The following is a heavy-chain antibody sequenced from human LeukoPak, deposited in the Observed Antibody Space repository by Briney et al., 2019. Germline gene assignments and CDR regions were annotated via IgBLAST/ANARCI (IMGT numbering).Heavy chain of an antibody. CDR3: ATPPSYSSSWLVLRY. Sequence: GESLKISCKGSGYSFTSYWIGWVRQMPGKGLEWMGIIYPGDSVTRYSPSFQGQVTISADKSISTAYLQWSSLKASDTAMYYCATPPSYSSSWLVLRYWGQGTLVTVSS. D-gene: IGHD6-13*01. J-gene: IGHJ4*02. CDR1: GYSFTSYW. CDR2: IYPGDSVT. V-gene: IGHV5-51*01.